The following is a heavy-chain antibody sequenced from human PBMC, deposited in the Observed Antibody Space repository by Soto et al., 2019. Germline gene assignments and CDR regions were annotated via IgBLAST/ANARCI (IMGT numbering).Heavy chain of an antibody. Sequence: EVQLLESGGGLVQPGGSLRLSFAASGFTFSSYAMSWVRQAPGKGLEWVSAISGSGCSTYYADSVKGRFTISRDNSKNTLYPQMNSLRAEDTAVYYCAKGATLPNWFDPWGQGTLVTVSS. CDR1: GFTFSSYA. V-gene: IGHV3-23*01. J-gene: IGHJ5*02. CDR3: AKGATLPNWFDP. D-gene: IGHD5-12*01. CDR2: ISGSGCST.